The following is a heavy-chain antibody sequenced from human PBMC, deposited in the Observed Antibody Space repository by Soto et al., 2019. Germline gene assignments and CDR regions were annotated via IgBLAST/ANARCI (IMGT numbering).Heavy chain of an antibody. J-gene: IGHJ5*02. D-gene: IGHD1-26*01. Sequence: APVKVSCKASGYIFTGHYIHWVRQAPGQGLEWVGWINPNTGATNFAQNFQGRVTLTRDTSIGTAYLELSGLTSDDTAIYYCAKDRSDSRSHNWFDPWGPGTLVTSPQ. V-gene: IGHV1-2*02. CDR2: INPNTGAT. CDR3: AKDRSDSRSHNWFDP. CDR1: GYIFTGHY.